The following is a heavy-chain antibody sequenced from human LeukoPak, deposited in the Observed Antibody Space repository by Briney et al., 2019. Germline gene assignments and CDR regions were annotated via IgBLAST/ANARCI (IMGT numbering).Heavy chain of an antibody. Sequence: GGSLRLSCAASGFTFSSYWMSWVRQAPGKGLEWVANIKQDGSEKYYVDSVKGRFTISRGNAKNSLYLQMNSLRAEDTAVYYCARSGIKMVRGVIIKSPYHMDVWGKGTTVTVSS. CDR1: GFTFSSYW. D-gene: IGHD3-10*01. J-gene: IGHJ6*03. V-gene: IGHV3-7*01. CDR2: IKQDGSEK. CDR3: ARSGIKMVRGVIIKSPYHMDV.